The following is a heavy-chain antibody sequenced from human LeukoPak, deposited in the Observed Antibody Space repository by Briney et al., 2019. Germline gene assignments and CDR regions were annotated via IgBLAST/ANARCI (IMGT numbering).Heavy chain of an antibody. D-gene: IGHD1-7*01. CDR1: GFTFRDLY. CDR2: ITHKPHGYTT. CDR3: TRENYEKLDS. V-gene: IGHV3-72*01. Sequence: GGSLRLSCAASGFTFRDLYMGWVRQAPGKGLEWVGRITHKPHGYTTKYAASLEGRFTISRDDSQNSLYLQINSLKTEDTAIYYCTRENYEKLDSWGQGTLVTVPS. J-gene: IGHJ4*02.